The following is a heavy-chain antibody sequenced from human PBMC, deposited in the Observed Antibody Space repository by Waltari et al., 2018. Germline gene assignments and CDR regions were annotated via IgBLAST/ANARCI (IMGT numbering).Heavy chain of an antibody. CDR2: IYTSGST. CDR3: ARDRKGYCSSTSCYVSYYYYYMDV. J-gene: IGHJ6*03. CDR1: CGSISSYY. D-gene: IGHD2-2*01. Sequence: QVQLQESGPGLVKPSETLSLTCTVSCGSISSYYWSWIRQPAGKGLAWIGRIYTSGSTNYNTSLKSRVTMSVDTSKNQFSLKLSSVTAADTAVYYCARDRKGYCSSTSCYVSYYYYYMDVWGKGTAVTVSS. V-gene: IGHV4-4*07.